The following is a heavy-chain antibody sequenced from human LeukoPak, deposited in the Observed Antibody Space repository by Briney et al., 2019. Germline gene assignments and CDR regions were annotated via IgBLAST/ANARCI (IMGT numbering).Heavy chain of an antibody. V-gene: IGHV3-23*01. Sequence: TGGPLRLSCAASGFTFSSYAMSWVRQAPGKGLEWVSGINSNGGSTYYADSVRGRFTISRDNSKNTLYLQMNSLRAEDTAAYYCAKRLVACSGGSCYSTFQHWGQGTLVTVSS. J-gene: IGHJ1*01. CDR2: INSNGGST. CDR1: GFTFSSYA. CDR3: AKRLVACSGGSCYSTFQH. D-gene: IGHD2-15*01.